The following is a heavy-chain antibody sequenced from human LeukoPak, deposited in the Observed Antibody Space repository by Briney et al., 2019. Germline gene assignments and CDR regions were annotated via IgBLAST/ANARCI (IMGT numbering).Heavy chain of an antibody. CDR2: ISGSGSDGST. CDR1: GFSFSIYG. J-gene: IGHJ4*02. V-gene: IGHV3-23*01. Sequence: GGTLRLSCEASGFSFSIYGMSWVRQAPGKGLEWVSGISGSGSDGSTYYADSVKGRFTISRDNSKNTLYLQMNSLRAEDTAVYYCAKYSHDSSGSYDYWGQGTLVTVSS. D-gene: IGHD3-22*01. CDR3: AKYSHDSSGSYDY.